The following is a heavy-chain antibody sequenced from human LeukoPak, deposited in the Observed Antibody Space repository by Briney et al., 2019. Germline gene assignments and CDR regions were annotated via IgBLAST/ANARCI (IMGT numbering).Heavy chain of an antibody. D-gene: IGHD3-22*01. Sequence: ASVKVSCKASGYTFTSYGISWVRQAPGQGLEWMGWISAYNGITNYAQKLQGRVTMTTDTSTSTAYMELRSLRSDDTAVYYCARWRNYDSSGYYGPDAFDIWGQGTMVTVSS. J-gene: IGHJ3*02. CDR3: ARWRNYDSSGYYGPDAFDI. CDR1: GYTFTSYG. CDR2: ISAYNGIT. V-gene: IGHV1-18*01.